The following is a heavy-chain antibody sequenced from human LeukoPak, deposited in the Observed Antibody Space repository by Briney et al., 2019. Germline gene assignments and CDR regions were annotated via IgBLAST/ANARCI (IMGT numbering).Heavy chain of an antibody. CDR2: IKQDGSEK. D-gene: IGHD3-3*01. Sequence: GGSLRLSCAASGFTFSSYAMSWVRQAPGKGLEWVANIKQDGSEKYYVDSVKGRFTISRDNAKNSLYLQMNSLRAEDTAVYYCARVDYDFWSGYYTGGNYYYYYGMDVWGQGTTVTVSS. CDR3: ARVDYDFWSGYYTGGNYYYYYGMDV. CDR1: GFTFSSYA. V-gene: IGHV3-7*01. J-gene: IGHJ6*02.